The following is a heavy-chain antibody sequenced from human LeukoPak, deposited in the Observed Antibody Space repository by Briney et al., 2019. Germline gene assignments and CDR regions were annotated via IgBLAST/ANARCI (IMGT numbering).Heavy chain of an antibody. J-gene: IGHJ6*03. V-gene: IGHV4-59*01. CDR1: GGSISGYY. CDR2: IYYSGST. D-gene: IGHD1-1*01. CDR3: ARFGTRQLVRGYYYYMDV. Sequence: PSETLSLTCTVSGGSISGYYWSWIRQPPGKGLEWIGFIYYSGSTDYNPSLKSRITISVDTSNNQFSLKLSSVTAADTAVYYCARFGTRQLVRGYYYYMDVWGKGTTVTVSS.